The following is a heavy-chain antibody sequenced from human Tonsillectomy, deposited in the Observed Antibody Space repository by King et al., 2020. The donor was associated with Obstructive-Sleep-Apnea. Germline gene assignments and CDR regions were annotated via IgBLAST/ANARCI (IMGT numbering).Heavy chain of an antibody. V-gene: IGHV3-15*01. CDR2: IKSKTDGGTA. CDR1: GFTFSNAW. D-gene: IGHD3-16*01. Sequence: VQLVESGGGLVKPGGSLRLSCAASGFTFSNAWMSWVRQAPGKGLEWVGRIKSKTDGGTADYAEPVKGRFTISRDDSKNTLYLQMNSLKTEDTAVYYCTTYDYDYGGAFDIWGQGTMVTVSS. CDR3: TTYDYDYGGAFDI. J-gene: IGHJ3*02.